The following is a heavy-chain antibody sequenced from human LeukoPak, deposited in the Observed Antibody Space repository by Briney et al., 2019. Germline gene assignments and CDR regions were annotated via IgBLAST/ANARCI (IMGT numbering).Heavy chain of an antibody. Sequence: GGSLRLSCAASGFTVSSNYMSWVRQAPGKGLEWVSVIYSGGSTYYADSVKGRFTISRDNAKNSLYLQMNSLRDEDTAVYYCARDGEPLVVVSGYYYGMDVWGQGTTVTVSS. CDR2: IYSGGST. D-gene: IGHD3-22*01. CDR1: GFTVSSNY. J-gene: IGHJ6*02. CDR3: ARDGEPLVVVSGYYYGMDV. V-gene: IGHV3-66*01.